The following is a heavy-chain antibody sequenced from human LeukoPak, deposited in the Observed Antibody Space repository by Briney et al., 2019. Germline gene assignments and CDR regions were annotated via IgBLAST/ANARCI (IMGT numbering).Heavy chain of an antibody. CDR2: ISSSSSTI. CDR1: GFTFSSYS. D-gene: IGHD6-6*01. J-gene: IGHJ5*02. CDR3: AKTLPHEYSSSSGWWFDP. Sequence: PGGSLRLSCAVPGFTFSSYSMNWVRQAPGKGLEWVSYISSSSSTIYYADSVKGRFTISRDNAKNSLYLQMNSLRAEDTAVYYCAKTLPHEYSSSSGWWFDPWGQGTLVTVSS. V-gene: IGHV3-48*04.